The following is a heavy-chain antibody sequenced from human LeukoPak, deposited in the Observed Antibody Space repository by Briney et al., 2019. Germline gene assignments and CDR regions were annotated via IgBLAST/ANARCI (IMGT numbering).Heavy chain of an antibody. J-gene: IGHJ4*02. CDR2: ISGGGGST. CDR1: GFTFSSYA. D-gene: IGHD2-2*01. Sequence: SGGSLRLSXAASGFTFSSYAMSWVRQAPGKGLEWVSAISGGGGSTFYTDSVKGRFTISRDNSENTLYLKMNSLRAEDTAVYYCAKRACSSSSCSYFDNWGQGTLVTVSS. CDR3: AKRACSSSSCSYFDN. V-gene: IGHV3-23*01.